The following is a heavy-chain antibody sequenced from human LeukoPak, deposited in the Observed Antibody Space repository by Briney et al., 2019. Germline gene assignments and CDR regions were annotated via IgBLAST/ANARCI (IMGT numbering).Heavy chain of an antibody. CDR2: ISGSGGST. CDR1: GFTFSSYA. Sequence: GGSLRLSCAASGFTFSSYAMSWVRQAPGEGLEWVSAISGSGGSTYYADSVKGRFTISRDNSKNTLYLQMNSLRAEDTAVYYCAKPTRAPYSSSWYYFDYWGQGTLVTVSS. D-gene: IGHD6-13*01. V-gene: IGHV3-23*01. J-gene: IGHJ4*02. CDR3: AKPTRAPYSSSWYYFDY.